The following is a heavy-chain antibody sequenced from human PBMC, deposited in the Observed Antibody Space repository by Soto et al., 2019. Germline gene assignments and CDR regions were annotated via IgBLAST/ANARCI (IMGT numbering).Heavy chain of an antibody. V-gene: IGHV3-23*01. J-gene: IGHJ6*02. CDR3: AKDRDGAAAGPTKFYGLDV. Sequence: EVQLLESGGGLVHPGGSLNDSCAASGFTFSSYAMSWVRQAPGKGLEWVSVISGSGDSTYYADSVRGRFTISRDNSKNTLYLQMNSLRAEDTAVYYCAKDRDGAAAGPTKFYGLDVWGQGTTVTVSS. D-gene: IGHD6-13*01. CDR1: GFTFSSYA. CDR2: ISGSGDST.